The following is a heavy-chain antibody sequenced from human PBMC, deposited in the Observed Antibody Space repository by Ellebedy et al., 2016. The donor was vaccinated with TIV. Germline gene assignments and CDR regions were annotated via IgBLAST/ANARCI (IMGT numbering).Heavy chain of an antibody. CDR3: ARGWNPFYFDY. J-gene: IGHJ4*02. Sequence: SETLSLTCTVSGGSISSYYWSWIRQPPGKGLEWIGYIYYSGSTNYNPSLKRRVTISVDTSKNQFSLKLSSVTAADTAVYYCARGWNPFYFDYWGQGTLVTVSS. D-gene: IGHD1-1*01. CDR1: GGSISSYY. V-gene: IGHV4-59*01. CDR2: IYYSGST.